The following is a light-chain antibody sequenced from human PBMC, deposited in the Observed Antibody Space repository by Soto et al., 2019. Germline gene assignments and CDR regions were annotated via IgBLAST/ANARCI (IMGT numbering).Light chain of an antibody. V-gene: IGKV1-9*01. Sequence: DIQLTQSPSFLSASVGDRVTITCRAGQGINSYLAWYQQKPGKAPKLLIYAASTLQSGVPSRFSGSGSGTEFTLTLSSLQPEDFATYYCQQLNSYPRITFGQGTRLEIK. CDR3: QQLNSYPRIT. J-gene: IGKJ5*01. CDR2: AAS. CDR1: QGINSY.